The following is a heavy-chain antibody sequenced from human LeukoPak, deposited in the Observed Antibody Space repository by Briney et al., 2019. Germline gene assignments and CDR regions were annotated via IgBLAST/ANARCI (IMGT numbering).Heavy chain of an antibody. CDR2: INPNSGGT. V-gene: IGHV1-2*02. Sequence: ASVRVSCKASGYTFTAYYIHWGRQAPGQGLEWMGWINPNSGGTNYPQNFQGRVTITRDTSISTAYMDLTRLKSDDTAMYYCAKSSGQYGHFDYWGQGALVTVSS. CDR3: AKSSGQYGHFDY. D-gene: IGHD3-10*01. CDR1: GYTFTAYY. J-gene: IGHJ4*02.